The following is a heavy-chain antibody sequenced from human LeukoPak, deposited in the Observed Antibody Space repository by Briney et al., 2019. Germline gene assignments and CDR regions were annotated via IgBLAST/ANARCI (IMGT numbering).Heavy chain of an antibody. D-gene: IGHD6-19*01. CDR3: ARGSGHRPPNDY. CDR1: GYTFTGYY. Sequence: ASVKVSCKASGYTFTGYYMHWVRQAPAQGLEWMGWINPNSGGTNYAQKFQGRVTMTKDTSISTAYMELSRLRSDDTAVYYCARGSGHRPPNDYSGQGTLVTVSS. V-gene: IGHV1-2*02. J-gene: IGHJ4*02. CDR2: INPNSGGT.